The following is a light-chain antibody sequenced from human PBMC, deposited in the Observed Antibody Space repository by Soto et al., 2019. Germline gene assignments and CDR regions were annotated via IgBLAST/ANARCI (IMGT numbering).Light chain of an antibody. J-gene: IGKJ1*01. CDR1: QSISRW. V-gene: IGKV1-5*01. Sequence: DIQMTQSASTLSASVGGRVTITCRASQSISRWLAWYQQKPGKAPRLLIYDASSLESGVPSRFSGSGSGTEFTLTISSLQPADFATYYCQQYNDYSPWTFGQGTKVDIK. CDR3: QQYNDYSPWT. CDR2: DAS.